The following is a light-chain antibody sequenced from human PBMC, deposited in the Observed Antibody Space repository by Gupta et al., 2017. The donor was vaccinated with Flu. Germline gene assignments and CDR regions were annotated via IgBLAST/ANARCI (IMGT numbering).Light chain of an antibody. CDR3: QSYDSSLSAWV. J-gene: IGLJ3*02. CDR1: SSNIGARYD. CDR2: RSS. V-gene: IGLV1-40*01. Sequence: QSVLTQPPSVSGAPGQRVTISCTGSSSNIGARYDVHWYQQLPGTAPKLLIYRSSNRPSGVTDRFSGSKSGTSASLAITGLQAEDEADYYCQSYDSSLSAWVFGGGTKLTVL.